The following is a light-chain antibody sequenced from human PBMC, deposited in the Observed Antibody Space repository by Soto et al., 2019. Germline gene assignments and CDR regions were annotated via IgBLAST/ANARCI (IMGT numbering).Light chain of an antibody. Sequence: DIQMTQSPSSLSASVGDRVTITCRASQSSSSYLNWYQQKPGKAPKLLIYAASSLQGGVPSRFSGSGSGTDFTLTISSLQPEDFATYYCQQSYSTPYTFGQGTKLEIK. CDR2: AAS. CDR3: QQSYSTPYT. V-gene: IGKV1-39*01. J-gene: IGKJ2*01. CDR1: QSSSSY.